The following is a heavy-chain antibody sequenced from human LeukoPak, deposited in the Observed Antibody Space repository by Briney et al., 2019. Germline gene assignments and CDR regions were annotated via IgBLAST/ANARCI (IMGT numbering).Heavy chain of an antibody. CDR1: GGSISSGGYY. CDR3: ARGRYYDSSGPGQDDAFDI. CDR2: IYYSGST. D-gene: IGHD3-22*01. V-gene: IGHV4-31*03. J-gene: IGHJ3*02. Sequence: KASETLSLTCTVSGGSISSGGYYWSWIRQHPGKGLEWIGYIYYSGSTYYNPSLKSRVTISVDTSKNQFSLKLSSVTAADTAVYYCARGRYYDSSGPGQDDAFDIWGQGTMVTVSS.